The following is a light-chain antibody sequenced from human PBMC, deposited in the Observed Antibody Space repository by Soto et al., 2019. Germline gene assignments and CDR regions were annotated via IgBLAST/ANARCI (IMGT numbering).Light chain of an antibody. V-gene: IGLV6-57*04. CDR3: QSYAIINPVV. CDR1: SGSIARNY. CDR2: EDN. Sequence: NFMLTQPHSVSEAPGKTVTISCTRSSGSIARNYVQWYQQRPGSAPTTLIYEDNERPSGVPDRFSGSIDSSSNSASLTISGLKTEDEADYYCQSYAIINPVVFGGGTKLTVL. J-gene: IGLJ2*01.